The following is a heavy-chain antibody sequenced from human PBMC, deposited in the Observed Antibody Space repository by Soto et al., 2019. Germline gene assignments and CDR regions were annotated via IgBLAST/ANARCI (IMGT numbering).Heavy chain of an antibody. CDR1: GFTFSASV. CDR3: VREEFEDGRGHFTN. CDR2: LSYGAKNK. V-gene: IGHV3-30*03. J-gene: IGHJ4*02. Sequence: QVLLVESGGGVVQPGGSLRLSCAASGFTFSASVMHWVRQAPGKGLEWMAILSYGAKNKYYADSVKGRFTISRDISESTLYLQMDSLRTEDTAVYYCVREEFEDGRGHFTNWSQGTLVSVSS. D-gene: IGHD3-3*01.